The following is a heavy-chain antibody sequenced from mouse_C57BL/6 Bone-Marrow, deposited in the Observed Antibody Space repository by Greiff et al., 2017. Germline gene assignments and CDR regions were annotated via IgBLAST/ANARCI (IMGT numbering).Heavy chain of an antibody. D-gene: IGHD4-1*01. CDR2: ISDGGSYT. V-gene: IGHV5-4*01. Sequence: EVQGVESGGGLVKPGGSLKLSCAASGFTFSSYAMSWVRQTPEKRLEWVATISDGGSYTYYPDNVKGRFTISRDNAKNNLYLQMSHLKSDDTAMYYCAGTGHYFDYWGQGTTLTVSS. J-gene: IGHJ2*01. CDR3: AGTGHYFDY. CDR1: GFTFSSYA.